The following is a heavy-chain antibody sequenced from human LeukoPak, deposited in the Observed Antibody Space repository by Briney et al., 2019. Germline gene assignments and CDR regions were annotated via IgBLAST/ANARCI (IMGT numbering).Heavy chain of an antibody. CDR3: ARDGTTVVTFRMDV. CDR1: GFTFSSYW. CDR2: IKQDGSEK. D-gene: IGHD4-23*01. Sequence: GGSLRLSCAASGFTFSSYWMSWVRQAPGKGLEWVANIKQDGSEKYYVDSVKGRFTISRDNAKNSPYLQMNSLRAEDTAVYYCARDGTTVVTFRMDVWGQGTTVTVSS. V-gene: IGHV3-7*01. J-gene: IGHJ6*02.